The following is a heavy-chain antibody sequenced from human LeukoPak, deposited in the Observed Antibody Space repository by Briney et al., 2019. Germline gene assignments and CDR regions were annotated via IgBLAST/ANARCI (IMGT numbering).Heavy chain of an antibody. CDR2: IRYDGTIT. CDR1: GFTFSAYG. V-gene: IGHV3-30*02. CDR3: ARAGGIAAAGRPLTPYYFDY. Sequence: GGSLRLSCAASGFTFSAYGMHWVRQAPGKGLGWVAYIRYDGTITYYADSVKGRFTISRDSFRNTLFLQMNSLGAEDTAVYYCARAGGIAAAGRPLTPYYFDYWGQGTLVTVSS. J-gene: IGHJ4*02. D-gene: IGHD6-13*01.